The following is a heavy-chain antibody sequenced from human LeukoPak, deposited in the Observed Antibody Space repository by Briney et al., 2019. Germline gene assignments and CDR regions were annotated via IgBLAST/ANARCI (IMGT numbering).Heavy chain of an antibody. V-gene: IGHV4-30-4*08. CDR1: GGSISSGDYY. CDR3: ARAIVVVPAAFFGVPAGYMDV. Sequence: PSQTLSLTCTVSGGSISSGDYYWSWIRQPPGKGLEWIGYIYYSGSTYYNPSLKSRVTISVDTSKNQFSLKLSSLTAADTAVYYCARAIVVVPAAFFGVPAGYMDVWGKGTTVTVSS. CDR2: IYYSGST. J-gene: IGHJ6*03. D-gene: IGHD2-2*01.